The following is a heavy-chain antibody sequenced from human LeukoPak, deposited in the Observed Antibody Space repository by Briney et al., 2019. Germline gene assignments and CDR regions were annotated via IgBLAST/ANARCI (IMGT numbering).Heavy chain of an antibody. V-gene: IGHV1-2*02. CDR1: GYTFTGYY. D-gene: IGHD3-22*01. Sequence: ASVKVSCKASGYTFTGYYMHWVRQAPGQGLEWMGWINPNSGGTNYAQKFQGRVTMTRDTSISTAYMELSRLRSDDTAVYYCARDRDSSGYSKYYFDYWGRGTLVTVSS. J-gene: IGHJ4*02. CDR3: ARDRDSSGYSKYYFDY. CDR2: INPNSGGT.